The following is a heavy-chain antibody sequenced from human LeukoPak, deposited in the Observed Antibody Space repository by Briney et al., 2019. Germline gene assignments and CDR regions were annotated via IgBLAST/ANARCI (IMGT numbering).Heavy chain of an antibody. CDR1: GYTFTGYY. J-gene: IGHJ5*02. D-gene: IGHD6-19*01. Sequence: ASVKVSCKASGYTFTGYYMHWVRQAPGQGLEWMGWINPNSGGTNYAQKSQGRVTMTRDTSISTAYMELSRLRSDDTAVYYCARDSDSSGWYWINWFDPWGQGTLVTVSS. V-gene: IGHV1-2*02. CDR2: INPNSGGT. CDR3: ARDSDSSGWYWINWFDP.